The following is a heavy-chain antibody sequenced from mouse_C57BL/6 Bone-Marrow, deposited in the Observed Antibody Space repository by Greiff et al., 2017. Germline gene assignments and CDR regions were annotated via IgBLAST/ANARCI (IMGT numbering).Heavy chain of an antibody. CDR1: GYAFTNYL. D-gene: IGHD3-3*01. J-gene: IGHJ2*01. Sequence: VQLQQSGAELVRPGTSVKVSCKASGYAFTNYLIEWVKQRPGQGLEWIGVINPGSGGTNYNEKFKGKATLTADKSSSTAYMQLRSLTSEDSAVYFCATTGHLYFDYGGQGTTLTVSS. CDR3: ATTGHLYFDY. CDR2: INPGSGGT. V-gene: IGHV1-54*01.